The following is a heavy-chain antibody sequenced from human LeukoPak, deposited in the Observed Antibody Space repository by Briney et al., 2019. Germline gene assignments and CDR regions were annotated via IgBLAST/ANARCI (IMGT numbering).Heavy chain of an antibody. CDR2: ISGSGGGT. V-gene: IGHV3-23*01. Sequence: GGSLRLSCAASGFTFSSYAMSWVRQAPGKGLEWVSAISGSGGGTYYADSVKGRFTISRDNSKNTLYLQMNSLRAEDTAVYYCAKSRLGATSRYFDYWGQGTLVTVSS. CDR3: AKSRLGATSRYFDY. J-gene: IGHJ4*02. D-gene: IGHD1-26*01. CDR1: GFTFSSYA.